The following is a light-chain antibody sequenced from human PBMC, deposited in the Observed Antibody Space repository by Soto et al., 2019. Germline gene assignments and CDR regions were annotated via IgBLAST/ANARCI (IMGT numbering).Light chain of an antibody. CDR3: HQYGTSPST. Sequence: EIVLTQSPGTLSLSPGERATLSCRASQSITNSFLAWYQPKPGQAPRLLIYAASSRATGIPDRFSGHGSGTDFTLTISRLEPDDFAVYYCHQYGTSPSTFGGGAKVEIK. V-gene: IGKV3-20*01. J-gene: IGKJ4*01. CDR2: AAS. CDR1: QSITNSF.